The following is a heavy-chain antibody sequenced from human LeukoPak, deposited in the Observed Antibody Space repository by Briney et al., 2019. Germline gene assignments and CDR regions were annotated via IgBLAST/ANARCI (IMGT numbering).Heavy chain of an antibody. V-gene: IGHV4-59*01. CDR2: FYYSGST. CDR1: GGSISSYY. CDR3: ARGGGRKLDF. D-gene: IGHD3-16*01. J-gene: IGHJ4*02. Sequence: SETLSLTCTVSGGSISSYYWSWIRQPPGKGLEWIGYFYYSGSTNYNPSLKSRVTISVDTSKHQFSLRLSSVTAADTAVYYCARGGGRKLDFWGQGTLVTVSA.